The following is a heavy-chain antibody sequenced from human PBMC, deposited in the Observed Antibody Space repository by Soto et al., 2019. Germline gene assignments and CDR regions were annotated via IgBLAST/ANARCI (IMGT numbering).Heavy chain of an antibody. J-gene: IGHJ4*02. CDR1: GYTFTSYG. D-gene: IGHD2-8*01. CDR3: ARGPLDYPIPDFDY. Sequence: QVQLLQSGAEVKKPGASVKVSCKASGYTFTSYGISWVRQAPGQGLEWMGWISTFNSHTDYAQKVQGRGAMTTARSTGTAYLELRRLRSDHTAVYYCARGPLDYPIPDFDYWGQGTLVTVSS. V-gene: IGHV1-18*01. CDR2: ISTFNSHT.